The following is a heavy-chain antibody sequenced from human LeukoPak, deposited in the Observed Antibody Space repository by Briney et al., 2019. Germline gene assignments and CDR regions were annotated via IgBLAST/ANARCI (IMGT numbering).Heavy chain of an antibody. Sequence: GGSLRLSCAASGFTFSSYAMSWVRQAPGKGLEWVSAISGSGGSTYYADSVKGRFTISRDNSKNTLYLQMNSLRAEDTAVYYCARASSAFCGGDCYPPTYFDYWGQGTLVTVSS. CDR3: ARASSAFCGGDCYPPTYFDY. D-gene: IGHD2-21*01. CDR2: ISGSGGST. J-gene: IGHJ4*02. V-gene: IGHV3-23*01. CDR1: GFTFSSYA.